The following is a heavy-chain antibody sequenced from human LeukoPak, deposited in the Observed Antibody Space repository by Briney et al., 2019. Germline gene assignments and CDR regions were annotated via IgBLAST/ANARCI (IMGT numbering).Heavy chain of an antibody. J-gene: IGHJ4*02. Sequence: SGTLSLTCAVSGGSINSNNWWSWVRQPPGKGLEWIGEIYHSGSTNYNPSLKSRVTISVDKSKKQFSLTLSSVTAADTAVYYCARDFRGGTGGLDYWGQGTLVTVSS. CDR1: GGSINSNNW. CDR3: ARDFRGGTGGLDY. V-gene: IGHV4-4*02. CDR2: IYHSGST. D-gene: IGHD3/OR15-3a*01.